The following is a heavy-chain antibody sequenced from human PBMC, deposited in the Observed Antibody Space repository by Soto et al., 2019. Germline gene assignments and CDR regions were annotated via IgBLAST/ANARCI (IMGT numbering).Heavy chain of an antibody. CDR1: GGTFYTYT. CDR2: ITPIYPTT. Sequence: QVQLVQSGAEVRKPGSSVQVSCKASGGTFYTYTFSWVRQAPGQGLKWMGSITPIYPTTNYAEKFQGRLTVTADGSTSTAYMELSSLTSDDTAVYYCARIPRYSFPTSDDLDSWGQGTLVTVSS. J-gene: IGHJ4*02. V-gene: IGHV1-69*15. CDR3: ARIPRYSFPTSDDLDS. D-gene: IGHD5-18*01.